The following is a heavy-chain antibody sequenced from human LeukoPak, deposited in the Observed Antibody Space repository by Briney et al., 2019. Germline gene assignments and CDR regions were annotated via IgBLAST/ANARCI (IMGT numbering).Heavy chain of an antibody. Sequence: GGSLRLSCAASGFTFSGYWMSWVRQAPGKGLEWVANIKRDGSETYYVDSLKGRVTIPRDNAKNSLYLQMNSLRAEDTAVYYCARDRPGPNYYYYYMDVWGKGTTVTISS. J-gene: IGHJ6*03. CDR1: GFTFSGYW. CDR3: ARDRPGPNYYYYYMDV. CDR2: IKRDGSET. V-gene: IGHV3-7*01.